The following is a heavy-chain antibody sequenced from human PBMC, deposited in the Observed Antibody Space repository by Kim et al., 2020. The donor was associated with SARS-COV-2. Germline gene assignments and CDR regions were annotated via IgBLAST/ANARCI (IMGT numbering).Heavy chain of an antibody. Sequence: SETLSLTCAVYGGSFSGYYWSWIRQPPGKGLEWIGEINHSGSTNYNPSLKSRVTISVDTSKNQFSLKLSSVTAADTAVYYCARGSESDVWGQGTTVTVSS. CDR1: GGSFSGYY. CDR3: ARGSESDV. V-gene: IGHV4-34*01. J-gene: IGHJ6*02. CDR2: INHSGST.